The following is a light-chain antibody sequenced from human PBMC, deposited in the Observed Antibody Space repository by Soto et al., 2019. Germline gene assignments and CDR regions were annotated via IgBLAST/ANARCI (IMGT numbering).Light chain of an antibody. J-gene: IGKJ1*01. Sequence: DIQMTQSPSSLSASVGDRVTISCRASQSVSKYLNWYQQKPGNVPTLLIYAASTLQGGVPSRFSGSGSGTDFTLTISCLQSEDFATYYCQQYYSYPRTFGQGTKVDIK. V-gene: IGKV1-16*01. CDR1: QSVSKY. CDR3: QQYYSYPRT. CDR2: AAS.